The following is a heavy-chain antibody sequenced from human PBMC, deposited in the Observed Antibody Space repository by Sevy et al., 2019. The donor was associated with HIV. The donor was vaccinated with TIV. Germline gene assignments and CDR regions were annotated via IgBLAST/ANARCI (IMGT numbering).Heavy chain of an antibody. CDR1: GFTFSSYW. J-gene: IGHJ4*02. Sequence: GGSLRLSCAASGFTFSSYWMSWVRQAPGKGLEWVANIKQDGSEKYYVDSVKGRFTISRDNAKNSLYLQMNSLRAEDTAVYYCAINPLSRYVSSGYYNYWGQGTLVTVSS. CDR3: AINPLSRYVSSGYYNY. CDR2: IKQDGSEK. V-gene: IGHV3-7*01. D-gene: IGHD3-22*01.